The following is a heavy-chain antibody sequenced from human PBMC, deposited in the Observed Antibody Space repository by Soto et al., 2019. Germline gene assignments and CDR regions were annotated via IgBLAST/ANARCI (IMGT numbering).Heavy chain of an antibody. V-gene: IGHV1-69*08. D-gene: IGHD3-10*01. CDR3: ARDWESTVSTWSFGAF. CDR1: GGTFSPYT. CDR2: IIPFLGVT. Sequence: QVQLVQSGAEVKKPGSSVKVSCKASGGTFSPYTVNWVRQVPGQGLEWMGRIIPFLGVTNYAQKFQARVTLTADTSTTTAYMELSGLRFEDTAVYYCARDWESTVSTWSFGAFWGRGTLVTVSS. J-gene: IGHJ4*02.